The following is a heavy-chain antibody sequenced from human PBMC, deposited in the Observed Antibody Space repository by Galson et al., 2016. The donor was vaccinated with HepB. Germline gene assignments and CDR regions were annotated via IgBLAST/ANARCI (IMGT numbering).Heavy chain of an antibody. J-gene: IGHJ4*02. CDR1: GVSISSDKW. Sequence: SETLSLTCAVSGVSISSDKWWTWVRQPPGKGLEWIGEIYSGSTNYNPSLKSRVTISIDRSQNHFSLNLNSVTAADTAVYYCASVGVGCSDTSCYIEDWGQGTLVTVSS. CDR2: IYSGST. V-gene: IGHV4-4*02. CDR3: ASVGVGCSDTSCYIED. D-gene: IGHD2-2*01.